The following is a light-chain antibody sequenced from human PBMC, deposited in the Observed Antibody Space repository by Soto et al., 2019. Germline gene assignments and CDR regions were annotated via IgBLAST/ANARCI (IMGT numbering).Light chain of an antibody. CDR3: QQYNSYSYT. CDR2: KAA. V-gene: IGKV1-5*03. CDR1: QSISSW. J-gene: IGKJ2*01. Sequence: DIQMTQSPSTLSASVGDRVTITCRASQSISSWLAWYQQKPGKAPKLLIYKAASLESGVPSRFRGSGSGTEFNLTISSLQPDDFATYYCQQYNSYSYTFGQGTKTEIK.